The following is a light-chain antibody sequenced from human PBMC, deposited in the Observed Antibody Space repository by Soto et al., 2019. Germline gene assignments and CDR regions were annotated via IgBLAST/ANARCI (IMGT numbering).Light chain of an antibody. CDR2: GAF. Sequence: EIVWTQSPDTLSLSPGERSTLSCRASQSVSRTYLAWYQQKPGQAPRLLIYGAFTRATGIPARFSGTGSGTEFTLTISSLQSEDFALYYCQQYNDWPLTFGQGTKVDI. J-gene: IGKJ1*01. CDR1: QSVSRTY. V-gene: IGKV3-15*01. CDR3: QQYNDWPLT.